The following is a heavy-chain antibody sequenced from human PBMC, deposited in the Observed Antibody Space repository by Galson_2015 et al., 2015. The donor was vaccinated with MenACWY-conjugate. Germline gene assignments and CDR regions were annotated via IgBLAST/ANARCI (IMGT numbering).Heavy chain of an antibody. V-gene: IGHV3-11*06. CDR3: ARVGTAVFPSSYEPRFDY. D-gene: IGHD3-10*01. CDR1: GFTFSDYH. J-gene: IGHJ4*02. CDR2: IYSYSTYT. Sequence: SLRLSCAAYGFTFSDYHMTWIRQAPGKGLEWISYIYSYSTYTDYADSVKGRFTISRDNAKNSLYLQMNSLRDEDTAVYYCARVGTAVFPSSYEPRFDYWGQGTLVTVSS.